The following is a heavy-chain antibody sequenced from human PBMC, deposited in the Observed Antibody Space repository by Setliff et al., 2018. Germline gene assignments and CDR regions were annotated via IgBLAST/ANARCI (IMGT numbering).Heavy chain of an antibody. D-gene: IGHD5-18*01. CDR2: TIPSFGST. V-gene: IGHV1-69*05. Sequence: SVKVSCKASGGTFSSYGISWVRQAPGQGLEWMGGTIPSFGSTNYAQKFRGRVTIITDESTSTAYMELSSLRTEDSAVYYCAREGVDTRSSTDYRYYMDVWGKGTTVTVSS. CDR3: AREGVDTRSSTDYRYYMDV. CDR1: GGTFSSYG. J-gene: IGHJ6*03.